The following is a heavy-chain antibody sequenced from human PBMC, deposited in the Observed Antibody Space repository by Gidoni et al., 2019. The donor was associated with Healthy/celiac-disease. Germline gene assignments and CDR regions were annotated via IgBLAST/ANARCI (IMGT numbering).Heavy chain of an antibody. CDR1: GYSFTSYW. J-gene: IGHJ6*04. D-gene: IGHD2-15*01. CDR2: IYPGDSDT. Sequence: EVQLVQSGAEVKKPGESLKISCKGSGYSFTSYWIGWVRQMPGKGLEWMGIIYPGDSDTRYRPSFQGQVTISADKSISTAYLQWSSLKASDTAMYYCARHLGVLHYYYGMDVWGKGTTVTVSS. V-gene: IGHV5-51*01. CDR3: ARHLGVLHYYYGMDV.